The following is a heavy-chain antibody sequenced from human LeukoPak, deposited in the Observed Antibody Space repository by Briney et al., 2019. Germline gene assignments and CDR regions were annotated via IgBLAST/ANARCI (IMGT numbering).Heavy chain of an antibody. Sequence: PSETLSLTCTVSGGSVSSGSFYWSWLRQPPGTGLEWIGYIYYSGSTNYNPSLKSRVTISVDTSKSQFSLKLSSVAAADTAVYYCATRYCSGGSCRFDYWGQGTLVAVSS. CDR2: IYYSGST. CDR3: ATRYCSGGSCRFDY. V-gene: IGHV4-61*01. D-gene: IGHD2-15*01. J-gene: IGHJ4*02. CDR1: GGSVSSGSFY.